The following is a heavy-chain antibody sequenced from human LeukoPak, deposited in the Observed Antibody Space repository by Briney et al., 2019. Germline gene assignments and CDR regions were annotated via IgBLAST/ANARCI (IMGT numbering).Heavy chain of an antibody. J-gene: IGHJ6*02. V-gene: IGHV4-34*01. D-gene: IGHD3-3*01. CDR1: GGSFSGYY. CDR2: INHSGSA. CDR3: ARHTTYYDFWSGHYYYYGMDV. Sequence: SETLSLTCAVSGGSFSGYYWTWIRHPPGKGLEWIGEINHSGSANYNPSLMSRVTISLYTHKNHLSLNLSSVTAADAAVYYCARHTTYYDFWSGHYYYYGMDVWGQGTTVTVSS.